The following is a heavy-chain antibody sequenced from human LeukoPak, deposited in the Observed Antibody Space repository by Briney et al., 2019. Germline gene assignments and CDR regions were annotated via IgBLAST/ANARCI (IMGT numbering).Heavy chain of an antibody. D-gene: IGHD2-15*01. Sequence: SETLSLTCTVSGGSISSSSYYWGWIRQPPGKGLEWIGSIYYSGSTYYNPSLKSRVTISVDTSKNQFSLKLSSVTAADTAVYYCARVTPQAGGFDPWGQGTLVTVSS. CDR3: ARVTPQAGGFDP. CDR1: GGSISSSSYY. J-gene: IGHJ5*02. V-gene: IGHV4-39*07. CDR2: IYYSGST.